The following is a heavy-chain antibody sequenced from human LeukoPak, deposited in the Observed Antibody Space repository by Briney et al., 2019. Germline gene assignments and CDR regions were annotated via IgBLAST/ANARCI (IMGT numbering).Heavy chain of an antibody. CDR3: ARAFASGWSDY. J-gene: IGHJ4*02. CDR1: GYTFTGYY. CDR2: INPNSGGT. D-gene: IGHD6-19*01. Sequence: GASVKVSCKASGYTFTGYYMHWVRQAPGQGLEWMGWINPNSGGTNYAQRFQGRITLTRDTSISTAYMALSSLRSDDTAVYYCARAFASGWSDYWGQGALVTVSS. V-gene: IGHV1-2*02.